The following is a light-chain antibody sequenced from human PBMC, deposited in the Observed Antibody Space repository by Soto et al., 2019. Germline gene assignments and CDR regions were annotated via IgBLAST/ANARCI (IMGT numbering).Light chain of an antibody. Sequence: DIHMTQSPSTLSGSVGDRVTITCRASQNINSWLAWYQKKKGKAPKLLIYAASSLQSGVPSRLSGSGDGTDLTITISSMQTEDFETYYCQQSYSNPLTFGGGTKVDIK. CDR2: AAS. J-gene: IGKJ4*01. V-gene: IGKV1-39*01. CDR1: QNINSW. CDR3: QQSYSNPLT.